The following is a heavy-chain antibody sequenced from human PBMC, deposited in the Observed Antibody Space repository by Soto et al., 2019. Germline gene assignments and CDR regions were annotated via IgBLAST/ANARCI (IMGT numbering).Heavy chain of an antibody. CDR2: ISGTGVYI. D-gene: IGHD2-8*01. V-gene: IGHV3-21*04. Sequence: PGGSLRLSCVASGFTFSNYNMNWVRQAPGKGLEWVSHISGTGVYIHYADAVKGRFTISRDNSKNTLYLQMNSLRAEDTAVYYCARVYLRYYFDYWGQGTLVTVSS. J-gene: IGHJ4*02. CDR1: GFTFSNYN. CDR3: ARVYLRYYFDY.